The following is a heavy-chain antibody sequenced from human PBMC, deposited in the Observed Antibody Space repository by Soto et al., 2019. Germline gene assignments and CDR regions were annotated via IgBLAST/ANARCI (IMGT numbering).Heavy chain of an antibody. CDR2: IYYRGTT. CDR1: GASITSSGYY. CDR3: ARAPESHYFDY. J-gene: IGHJ4*02. Sequence: QVQLQESGPGLVKPSQTLSLTCTLSGASITSSGYYWSWIRLHPGEGLEWIGYIYYRGTTYYNPSFKGPVTIWTDTPKKEFSLPLTSVTAAGTAVYYCARAPESHYFDYWGRGILVTVTS. V-gene: IGHV4-31*01.